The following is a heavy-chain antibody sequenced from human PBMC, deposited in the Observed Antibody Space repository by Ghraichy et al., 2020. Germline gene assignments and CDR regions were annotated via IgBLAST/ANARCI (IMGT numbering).Heavy chain of an antibody. CDR2: VSNSGST. J-gene: IGHJ2*01. CDR3: ARQGLRPSYWYFDL. Sequence: SQTLSLTCTVSGGSISSFTSYWGWIRQPPGKGLEWIGSVSNSGSTYYNSSLKSRVTISVDTSKNHFSLKLSSVTAADTAVYYCARQGLRPSYWYFDLWGPGTLVTVSS. CDR1: GGSISSFTSY. V-gene: IGHV4-39*01. D-gene: IGHD5-18*01.